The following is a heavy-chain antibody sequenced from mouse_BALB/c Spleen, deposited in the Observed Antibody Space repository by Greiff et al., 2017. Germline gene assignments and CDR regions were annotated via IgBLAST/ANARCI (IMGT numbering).Heavy chain of an antibody. CDR3: ARGYDGYRYYFDY. D-gene: IGHD2-3*01. CDR1: GFTFSDYY. J-gene: IGHJ2*01. Sequence: EVNVVESGGGLVKPGGSLKLSCAASGFTFSDYYMYWVRQTPEKRLEWVATISDGGSYTYYPDSVKGRFTISRDNAKNNLYLQMSSLKSEDTAMYYCARGYDGYRYYFDYWGQGTTLTVSS. V-gene: IGHV5-4*02. CDR2: ISDGGSYT.